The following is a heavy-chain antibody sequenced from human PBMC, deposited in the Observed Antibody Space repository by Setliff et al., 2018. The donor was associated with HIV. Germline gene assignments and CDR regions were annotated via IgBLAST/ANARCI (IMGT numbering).Heavy chain of an antibody. CDR2: FDPEDGET. V-gene: IGHV1-24*01. Sequence: ASVKVSCKVSGYTLTELSMHWVRQAPGKGLEWMGGFDPEDGETIYAQKFQGRVTMTEDTSTDPAYMELSSLRSEDTAVYHCATDQISDGSGSYPKSYFDYWGQGTLVTVSS. J-gene: IGHJ4*02. D-gene: IGHD3-10*01. CDR3: ATDQISDGSGSYPKSYFDY. CDR1: GYTLTELS.